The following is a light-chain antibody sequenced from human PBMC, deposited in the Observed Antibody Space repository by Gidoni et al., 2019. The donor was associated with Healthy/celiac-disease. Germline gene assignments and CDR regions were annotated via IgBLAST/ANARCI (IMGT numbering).Light chain of an antibody. CDR2: AAS. Sequence: DIQMTQSPSSLSASVGDRVTITCRASQSIRSYLNWYQQKPGKAPKLLIYAASSLQSGVPSRFSGSGSGTEFTLTISSLQPEDFATYYCQQSYSTPLLTFGGGTKVEIK. V-gene: IGKV1-39*01. J-gene: IGKJ4*01. CDR3: QQSYSTPLLT. CDR1: QSIRSY.